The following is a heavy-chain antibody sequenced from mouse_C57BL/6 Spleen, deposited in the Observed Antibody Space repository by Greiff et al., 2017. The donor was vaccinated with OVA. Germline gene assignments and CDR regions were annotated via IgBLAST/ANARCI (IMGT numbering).Heavy chain of an antibody. D-gene: IGHD2-4*01. CDR1: GYTFTSYW. CDR2: IDPSDSET. Sequence: VQLQQPGAELVRPGSSVKLSCKASGYTFTSYWMHWVKQRPIQGLEWIGNIDPSDSETHYNQKFKDKATLTVDKSSSTAYMQLSSLTSEDSAVDYCARDDSAWFAYWGQGTLVTVSA. J-gene: IGHJ3*01. V-gene: IGHV1-52*01. CDR3: ARDDSAWFAY.